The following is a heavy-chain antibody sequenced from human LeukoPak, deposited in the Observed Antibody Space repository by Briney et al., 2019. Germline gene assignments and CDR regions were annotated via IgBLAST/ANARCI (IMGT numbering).Heavy chain of an antibody. CDR3: ARSSSCYNSVDPCYSGIDY. CDR2: INHSGST. J-gene: IGHJ4*02. V-gene: IGHV4-34*01. CDR1: GGSFSGYY. D-gene: IGHD2-2*02. Sequence: SETLSLTCAVYGGSFSGYYWSWIRQPPGKGLEWIGEINHSGSTNYNPSLKSRVTISVDTSKNQFSLMLTSVTAADTALYYCARSSSCYNSVDPCYSGIDYWGQGTLVTVSS.